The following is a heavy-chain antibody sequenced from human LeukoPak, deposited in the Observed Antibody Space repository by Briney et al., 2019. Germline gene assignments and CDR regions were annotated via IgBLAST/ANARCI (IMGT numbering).Heavy chain of an antibody. D-gene: IGHD2-21*02. CDR1: GFTFSVYA. CDR3: VKDGLAFCGGDCYSYFDY. Sequence: PGGSLRLSCLASGFTFSVYAIHWVRQAPGKGLEYVSTIISNGGTTYYAQSVKGRVTISRDNSTNTGSIHMSSLRSEDTALYYCVKDGLAFCGGDCYSYFDYGGQGTLVTVPS. J-gene: IGHJ4*02. V-gene: IGHV3-64D*06. CDR2: IISNGGTT.